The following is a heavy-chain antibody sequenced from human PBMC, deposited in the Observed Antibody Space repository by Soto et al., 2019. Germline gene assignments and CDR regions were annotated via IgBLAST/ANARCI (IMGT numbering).Heavy chain of an antibody. Sequence: HPGGSLRLSCVVSGFTFSSYVMHWVRQAPGKGLEWLAVISNDGRKIYYADSVKGRLIISRDNSKNTLYLQMNSLSVEDTAVYYCARVSAREYYYGMDVWGQGTTVTVSS. CDR3: ARVSAREYYYGMDV. CDR2: ISNDGRKI. V-gene: IGHV3-30*04. D-gene: IGHD3-10*01. J-gene: IGHJ6*02. CDR1: GFTFSSYV.